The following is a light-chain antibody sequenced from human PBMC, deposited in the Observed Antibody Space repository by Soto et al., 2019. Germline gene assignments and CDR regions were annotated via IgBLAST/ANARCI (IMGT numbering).Light chain of an antibody. CDR3: QTWSTDIRV. Sequence: QLVLTQPPSASASLGASVKLTCTLSSGHNSYAIAWHQQQPEKGPRYLMKLNSDGSHSKGDGIPDRFSGSSSGAERYLTISSLQSEDEADYYCQTWSTDIRVFGGGTKLT. CDR1: SGHNSYA. CDR2: LNSDGSH. J-gene: IGLJ3*02. V-gene: IGLV4-69*01.